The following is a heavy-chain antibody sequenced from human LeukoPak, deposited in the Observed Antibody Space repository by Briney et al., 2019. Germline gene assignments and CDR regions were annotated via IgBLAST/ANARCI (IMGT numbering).Heavy chain of an antibody. D-gene: IGHD5-18*01. CDR3: AREYVDTAMVYYYYYYMDV. CDR1: GYTFTSYA. CDR2: INTNTGNP. Sequence: ASVKVSCKASGYTFTSYAMNWVRQAPGRGLEWMGWINTNTGNPTYAQGFTGRFVFSLDTSVSTAYLQISSLKAEDTAVYYCAREYVDTAMVYYYYYYMDVWGKGTTVTVSS. V-gene: IGHV7-4-1*02. J-gene: IGHJ6*03.